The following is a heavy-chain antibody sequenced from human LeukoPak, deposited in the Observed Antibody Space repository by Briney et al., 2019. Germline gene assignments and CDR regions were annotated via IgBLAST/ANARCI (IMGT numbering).Heavy chain of an antibody. V-gene: IGHV3-53*01. CDR3: AKGGYCSSTSCYRPQYYYMDV. CDR2: IYSGGST. CDR1: GFTVSSNY. D-gene: IGHD2-2*03. Sequence: PGGSLRLSCAASGFTVSSNYMSWVRQAPGKGLEWVSVIYSGGSTYYADSVKGRFTISRDNSKNTLYLQMNSLRAEDTAVYYCAKGGYCSSTSCYRPQYYYMDVWGKGTTVTVSS. J-gene: IGHJ6*03.